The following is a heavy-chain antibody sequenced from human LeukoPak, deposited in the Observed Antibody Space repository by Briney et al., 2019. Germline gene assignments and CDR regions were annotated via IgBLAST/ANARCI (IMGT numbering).Heavy chain of an antibody. D-gene: IGHD1-1*01. V-gene: IGHV3-21*01. J-gene: IGHJ4*02. CDR3: ARESGTPYLLDY. Sequence: GGSLGLSCAASGFTFSSYSMNWVRQAPGKGLEWVSSISSSSYIYYADSVKGRFTISRDNAKNSLYLQMNSLRAEDTAVYYCARESGTPYLLDYWGQGTLVTVSS. CDR1: GFTFSSYS. CDR2: ISSSSYI.